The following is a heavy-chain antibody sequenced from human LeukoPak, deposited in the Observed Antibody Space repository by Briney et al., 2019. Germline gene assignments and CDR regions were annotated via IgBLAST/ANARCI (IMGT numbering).Heavy chain of an antibody. CDR1: GFTFSSYE. V-gene: IGHV3-48*03. CDR3: ARDSTLGYYGSGSYYNVQIDY. D-gene: IGHD3-10*01. J-gene: IGHJ4*02. CDR2: ISSSGSTI. Sequence: GGSLRLSCAASGFTFSSYEMNWVRQAPGKGLEWVSYISSSGSTIYYADFVKGRFTISRDNAKNSLYLQMNSLRAEDTAVYYCARDSTLGYYGSGSYYNVQIDYWGQGTLVTVSS.